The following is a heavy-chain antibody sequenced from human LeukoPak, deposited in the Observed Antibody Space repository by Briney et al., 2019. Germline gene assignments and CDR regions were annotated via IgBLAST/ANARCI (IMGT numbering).Heavy chain of an antibody. CDR2: IYYSGST. J-gene: IGHJ4*02. V-gene: IGHV4-31*03. Sequence: SQTLSLTCTVSGGSINTGGYYWSWIRQHPGKGLEWIGYIYYSGSTNYNPSLKSRVTISVDTSKNQFSLKLSSVTAADTAVYYCARHDRIRPYDSGGLDYWGQGTLVTVSS. D-gene: IGHD3-22*01. CDR1: GGSINTGGYY. CDR3: ARHDRIRPYDSGGLDY.